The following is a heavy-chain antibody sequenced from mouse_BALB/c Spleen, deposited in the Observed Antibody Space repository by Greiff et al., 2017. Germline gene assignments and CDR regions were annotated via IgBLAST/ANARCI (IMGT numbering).Heavy chain of an antibody. D-gene: IGHD2-4*01. CDR3: ATPYDYDVSGFDY. CDR1: GFSLTSYG. CDR2: IWSGGST. V-gene: IGHV2-4-1*01. J-gene: IGHJ2*01. Sequence: VKLVESGPGLVQPSQSLSITCTVSGFSLTSYGVHWVRQSPGKGLEWLGVIWSGGSTDYNAAFISRLSISKDNSKSQVFFKMNSLQADDTAIYYCATPYDYDVSGFDYWGQGTTLTVSS.